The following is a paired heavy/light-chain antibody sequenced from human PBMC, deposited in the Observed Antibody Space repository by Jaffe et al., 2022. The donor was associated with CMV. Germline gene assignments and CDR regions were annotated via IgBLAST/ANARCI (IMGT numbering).Light chain of an antibody. CDR1: QSVFYSPNNKTY. CDR3: HQYHTLPLT. V-gene: IGKV4-1*01. CDR2: WAS. J-gene: IGKJ4*01. Sequence: DIVMAQSPDSLAVSLGERATINCRASQSVFYSPNNKTYLAWYQQKPGQPPNLLIYWASTREAGVPDRFSGSGSGTDFSLTISSLQAEDAAIYYCHQYHTLPLTFGGGTKVEIK.
Heavy chain of an antibody. V-gene: IGHV1-69*01. CDR3: ARGEPVLYTYFGP. CDR1: GGTFSNHA. J-gene: IGHJ5*02. Sequence: QVQLEQSGAEVKKPGSSVRVSCKASGGTFSNHALHWVRQAPGQGLEWMGGIIPVFGTSNYAQKFQGRLTFTADESMNTAYMELTSLTSEDTAVYFCARGEPVLYTYFGPWGQGTLVTVSS. D-gene: IGHD1-1*01. CDR2: IIPVFGTS.